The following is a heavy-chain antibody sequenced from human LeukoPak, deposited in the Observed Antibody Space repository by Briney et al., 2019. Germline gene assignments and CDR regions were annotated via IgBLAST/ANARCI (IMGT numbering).Heavy chain of an antibody. Sequence: GGSLRLSCAASGFSFSDYAMHWVRRAPGKGLEWLTFIRYDGRNKYYADSLKGRFTISRDDSKNTLYLQMNSLRAEDTAVYYCAKEAFGKSGYYPLDYWGQGTLVTVSS. D-gene: IGHD3-22*01. CDR3: AKEAFGKSGYYPLDY. J-gene: IGHJ4*02. CDR1: GFSFSDYA. V-gene: IGHV3-30*02. CDR2: IRYDGRNK.